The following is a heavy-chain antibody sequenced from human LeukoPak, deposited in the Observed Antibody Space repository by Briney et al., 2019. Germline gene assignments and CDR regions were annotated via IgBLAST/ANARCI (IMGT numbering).Heavy chain of an antibody. Sequence: GRSLRLSCAASGFTFSSYGMHWVRQAPGKGLEWVAVISYDGSNKYYADSVKGRFTISRDNSMNTLYLQMNSLRAEDTAVYYCAKPALLRYSYGLFFDYWGQGTLVTVSS. CDR3: AKPALLRYSYGLFFDY. D-gene: IGHD5-18*01. CDR2: ISYDGSNK. CDR1: GFTFSSYG. V-gene: IGHV3-30*18. J-gene: IGHJ4*02.